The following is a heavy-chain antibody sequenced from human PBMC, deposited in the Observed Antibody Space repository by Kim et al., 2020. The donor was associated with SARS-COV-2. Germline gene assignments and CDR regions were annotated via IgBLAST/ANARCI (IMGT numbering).Heavy chain of an antibody. J-gene: IGHJ4*02. CDR2: INAGNGNT. CDR3: ARDLFYDSSGYYYPFVY. Sequence: ASVKVSCKASGYTFTSYAMHWVRQAPGQRLEWMGWINAGNGNTKYSQKFQGRVTITRDTSASTAYMELSSLRSEDTAVYYCARDLFYDSSGYYYPFVYWGQGTLFTVSS. CDR1: GYTFTSYA. D-gene: IGHD3-22*01. V-gene: IGHV1-3*01.